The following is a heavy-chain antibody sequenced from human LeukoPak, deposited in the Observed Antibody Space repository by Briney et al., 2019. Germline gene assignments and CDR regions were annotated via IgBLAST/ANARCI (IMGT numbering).Heavy chain of an antibody. CDR1: GGSISSHY. V-gene: IGHV4-59*08. Sequence: SETLSLTCTVSGGSISSHYWSWIRQPPGKGLEWIGYIYYSGSTNYNPSLKSRVTISVDTSKNQFSLKLSSVTAADTAVYYCAGSPLWFGELFASYYYYYGMDVWGQGTTVTVSS. J-gene: IGHJ6*02. CDR3: AGSPLWFGELFASYYYYYGMDV. CDR2: IYYSGST. D-gene: IGHD3-10*01.